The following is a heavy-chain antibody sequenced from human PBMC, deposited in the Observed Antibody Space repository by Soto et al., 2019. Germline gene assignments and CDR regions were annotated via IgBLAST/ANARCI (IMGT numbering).Heavy chain of an antibody. J-gene: IGHJ6*03. V-gene: IGHV3-13*01. CDR3: ARGSHYYYYMDV. Sequence: GGSLRLSCAASGFTFSSYDMHWVRQATGKGLEWVSAIGTAGDTYYPGSVKGRFTISRENAKNSLYLQMNSLRAGDTAVYYCARGSHYYYYMDVWGKGTTVTVSS. CDR2: IGTAGDT. CDR1: GFTFSSYD.